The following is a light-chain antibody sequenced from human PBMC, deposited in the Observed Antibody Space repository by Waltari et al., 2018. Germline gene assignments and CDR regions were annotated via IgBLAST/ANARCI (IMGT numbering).Light chain of an antibody. CDR1: SSDVGNYNL. J-gene: IGLJ1*01. CDR3: CSYAGLGIYV. V-gene: IGLV2-23*02. CDR2: EVT. Sequence: QSGLTQPASVSGSPGQSITISCTGTSSDVGNYNLVSWYQQYPGKAPKLMVYEVTKRISGVSDRFSGSKSGNTASLTISGLQSEDEADYYCCSYAGLGIYVFGTGTKVTVL.